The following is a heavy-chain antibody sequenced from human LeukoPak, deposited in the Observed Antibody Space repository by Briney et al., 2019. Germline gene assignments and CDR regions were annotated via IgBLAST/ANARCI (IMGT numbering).Heavy chain of an antibody. D-gene: IGHD5-12*01. CDR2: IKSKTAGETT. CDR3: ATWMIRAFTI. CDR1: GFTFTNAW. J-gene: IGHJ3*02. Sequence: PGRSLRLSCAASGFTFTNAWMSWVRQAPGKGLDWIARIKSKTAGETTDYAAPVKGRFTISRDDSKNALYLQMNSLKTEDTAVYYCATWMIRAFTIWGQGTMVTVSS. V-gene: IGHV3-15*01.